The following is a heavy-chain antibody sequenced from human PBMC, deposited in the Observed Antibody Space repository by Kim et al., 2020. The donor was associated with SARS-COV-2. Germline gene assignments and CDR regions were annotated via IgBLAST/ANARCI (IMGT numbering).Heavy chain of an antibody. CDR1: GFTFSSYG. D-gene: IGHD6-19*01. Sequence: GGSLRLSCAASGFTFSSYGMHWVRQAPGKGLEWVAVIWYDGSNKYYADSVKGRFTISRDNSKNTLYLQMNSLRAEDTAVYYCAIERGSGWTDNWFDPWGQGALGAVSS. V-gene: IGHV3-33*01. J-gene: IGHJ5*02. CDR3: AIERGSGWTDNWFDP. CDR2: IWYDGSNK.